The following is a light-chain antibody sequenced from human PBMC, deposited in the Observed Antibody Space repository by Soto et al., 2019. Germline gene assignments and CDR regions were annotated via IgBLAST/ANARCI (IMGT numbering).Light chain of an antibody. CDR3: QHRSDWPG. J-gene: IGKJ5*01. Sequence: LTQSPSSLSLSPGERATLSCRASQSVGTYLAWYQQKPGQAPRLLIYEASNRATGISARFSGSGSGTDFTLTISSLEPEDFAVYYCQHRSDWPGFGQGTRLEIK. CDR1: QSVGTY. CDR2: EAS. V-gene: IGKV3-11*01.